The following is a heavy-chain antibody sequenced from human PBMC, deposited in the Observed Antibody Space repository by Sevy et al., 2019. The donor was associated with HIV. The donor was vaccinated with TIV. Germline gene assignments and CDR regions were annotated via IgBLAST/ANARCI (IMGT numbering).Heavy chain of an antibody. CDR1: GFTFSSYW. Sequence: GGSLRLSCAASGFTFSSYWMSWVRQAPGKGLEWVANIKQDGSEKYYVDSVKGRFTISRDNAKNSLYLQMNSLRAEDTAVYYCASPWGGYSSGWYSVDYWGPGTLVTVSS. CDR2: IKQDGSEK. V-gene: IGHV3-7*01. CDR3: ASPWGGYSSGWYSVDY. J-gene: IGHJ4*02. D-gene: IGHD6-19*01.